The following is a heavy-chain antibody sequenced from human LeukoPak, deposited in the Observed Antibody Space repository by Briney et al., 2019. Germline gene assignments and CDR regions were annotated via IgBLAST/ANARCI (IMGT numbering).Heavy chain of an antibody. Sequence: GGSLRLSCAASGFTFSNAWMTWVRQAPGKGLEWVGRIKSRTAGGTTDYAAPVKGRFTISRDNSKNTLYLQMSSLRAEDTALYLCAKTPKTGSFDYWGQGTLVTVSS. V-gene: IGHV3-15*01. J-gene: IGHJ4*02. CDR1: GFTFSNAW. D-gene: IGHD7-27*01. CDR2: IKSRTAGGTT. CDR3: AKTPKTGSFDY.